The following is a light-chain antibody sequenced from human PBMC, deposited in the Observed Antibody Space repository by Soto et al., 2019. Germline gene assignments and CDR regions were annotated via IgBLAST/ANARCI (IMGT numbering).Light chain of an antibody. CDR1: TSDIGGYNY. J-gene: IGLJ1*01. V-gene: IGLV2-14*01. CDR2: DVT. Sequence: QSVLTQPASVSGSPGQSITISCTGTTSDIGGYNYVSWYQQHPGKAPKLMIYDVTRRPSGVSNRFSGSKSGNTASLTISGLQTEDEADYYCISDISSSAPYVFGTGTKLTVL. CDR3: ISDISSSAPYV.